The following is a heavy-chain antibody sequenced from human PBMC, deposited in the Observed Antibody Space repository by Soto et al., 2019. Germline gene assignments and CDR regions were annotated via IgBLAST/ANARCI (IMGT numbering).Heavy chain of an antibody. CDR1: GFTFSNYG. J-gene: IGHJ3*01. CDR3: RATGDDAFDV. D-gene: IGHD1-1*01. CDR2: IWYDGSNK. Sequence: QVQLVESGGALVQPGMSLRLSCVASGFTFSNYGIHWVRQAPGKGLEWVAVIWYDGSNKYYADSVKGRFTISRDNSRNTVYLQMHSLRAEDTSVYYCRATGDDAFDVWGQGTMVTVSS. V-gene: IGHV3-33*01.